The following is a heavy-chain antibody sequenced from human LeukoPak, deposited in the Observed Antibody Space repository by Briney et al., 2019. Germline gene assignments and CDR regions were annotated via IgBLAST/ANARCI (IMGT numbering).Heavy chain of an antibody. J-gene: IGHJ4*02. CDR3: ARSQNYYGSGDY. V-gene: IGHV3-30-3*01. D-gene: IGHD3-10*01. Sequence: GRSLRLSCAASGFTFSNYAMNWVRQAPGKGLEWVAVISYDGSKKYYADSVKGRFTISRDNSKNTLYLQMNSLRAEDTAVYYCARSQNYYGSGDYWSPGTLVTVSS. CDR2: ISYDGSKK. CDR1: GFTFSNYA.